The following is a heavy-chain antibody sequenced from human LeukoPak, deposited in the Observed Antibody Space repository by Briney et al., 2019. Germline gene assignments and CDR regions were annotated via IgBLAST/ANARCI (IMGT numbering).Heavy chain of an antibody. D-gene: IGHD6-13*01. CDR1: GFTFSDHY. CDR3: ARGHISAAGNFDY. J-gene: IGHJ4*02. CDR2: VSTFSRYT. V-gene: IGHV3-11*05. Sequence: GGSLRLSCAPSGFTFSDHYTSWIRQAPGKGLEWVSYVSTFSRYTNYADSVKGRFTISRDNAKNSLYLQMNSLRAEDTAVYYCARGHISAAGNFDYWGQGTLVTVSS.